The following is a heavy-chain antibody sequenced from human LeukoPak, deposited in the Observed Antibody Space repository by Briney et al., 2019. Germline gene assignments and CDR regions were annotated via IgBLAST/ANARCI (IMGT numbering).Heavy chain of an antibody. CDR2: IYYNGNS. Sequence: PSETLSLTCTVSGGSISTYYWSWLRQPPGKGLEWIGYIYYNGNSNYNPSLKSRVTISVDTSKNQFSLKLNSVTAADTAVYYCARVLPPGYNNAFDIWGQGTMVTVSS. J-gene: IGHJ3*02. CDR1: GGSISTYY. D-gene: IGHD5-18*01. CDR3: ARVLPPGYNNAFDI. V-gene: IGHV4-59*01.